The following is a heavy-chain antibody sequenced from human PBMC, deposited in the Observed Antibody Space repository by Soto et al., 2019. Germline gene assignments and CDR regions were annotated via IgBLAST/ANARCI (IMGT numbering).Heavy chain of an antibody. CDR1: GDTFNFYT. CDR2: VNPILTMS. CDR3: ATSYGSGYRAFDY. J-gene: IGHJ4*02. D-gene: IGHD3-10*01. V-gene: IGHV1-69*02. Sequence: QVQLVQSGAEVRKPGSAVRVSCKASGDTFNFYTINWVRQAPGLGLEWMGRVNPILTMSNYARKFEGRVTITADKSTTTAYMELRSVRSDDTAIYYCATSYGSGYRAFDYWGQGALVTVSS.